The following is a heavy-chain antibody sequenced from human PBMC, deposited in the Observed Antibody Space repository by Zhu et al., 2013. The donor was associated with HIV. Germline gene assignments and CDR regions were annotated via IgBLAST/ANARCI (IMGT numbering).Heavy chain of an antibody. CDR1: GYTFTSYA. Sequence: QVQLVQSGAEVKKPGASVKVSCKASGYTFTSYAMHWVRQAPGQRLEWMGWINAGNGNTKYSQKFQGRVTITRDTSASTAYMELSSLRSEDTAVYYCARDPRPGTYYDFGSGYPYGMDVWGRTGPTVTVLL. CDR3: ARDPRPGTYYDFGSGYPYGMDV. CDR2: INAGNGNT. V-gene: IGHV1-3*01. D-gene: IGHD3-3*01. J-gene: IGHJ6*04.